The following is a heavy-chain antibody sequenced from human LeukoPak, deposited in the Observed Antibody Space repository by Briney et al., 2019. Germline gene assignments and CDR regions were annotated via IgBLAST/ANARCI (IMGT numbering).Heavy chain of an antibody. CDR2: IYYSGST. CDR1: GGSISSYY. CDR3: ARGALLWFGDRMEYYFDY. V-gene: IGHV4-59*01. Sequence: SETLSLTCTVSGGSISSYYWSWIRQPPGKGLEWIGYIYYSGSTNYNPSFKSRVTISVDTSKNQFSLKLSSVTAADTAVYYCARGALLWFGDRMEYYFDYWGQGTLLTVSS. J-gene: IGHJ4*02. D-gene: IGHD3-10*01.